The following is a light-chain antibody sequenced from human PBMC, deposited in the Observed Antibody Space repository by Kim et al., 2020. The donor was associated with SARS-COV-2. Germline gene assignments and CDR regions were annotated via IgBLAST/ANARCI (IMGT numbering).Light chain of an antibody. CDR1: QSVSSL. CDR3: QQATSFPLT. V-gene: IGKV1-12*01. Sequence: ASVGARVTITCRASQSVSSLLAWYQQKPGPAPKLLIYGASRLQSGVPARFSGSGSETDFTLTISSLQPEDFATYYCQQATSFPLTFGGGTKVDIK. CDR2: GAS. J-gene: IGKJ4*01.